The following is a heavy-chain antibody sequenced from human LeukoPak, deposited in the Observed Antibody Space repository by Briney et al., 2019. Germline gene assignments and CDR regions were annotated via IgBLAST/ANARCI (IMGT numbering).Heavy chain of an antibody. CDR2: IRQDGSET. J-gene: IGHJ4*02. CDR1: GFTFSNYW. V-gene: IGHV3-7*03. D-gene: IGHD1-1*01. CDR3: ARSTAGLDY. Sequence: PGGSLRLSCAASGFTFSNYWMSWVRQAPGKGLEWVANIRQDGSETYYVDSMRGRFTISRDNAKNSLYLQMSSLRAEDTAVYYCARSTAGLDYWGQGTLVTVSS.